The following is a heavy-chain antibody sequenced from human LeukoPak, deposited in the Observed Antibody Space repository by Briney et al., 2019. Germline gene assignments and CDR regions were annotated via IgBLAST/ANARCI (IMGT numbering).Heavy chain of an antibody. CDR2: IRYDGSNK. CDR3: ARETPVGPYDILTGYQDTAGVYGMDV. CDR1: GFTFSSYG. V-gene: IGHV3-30*02. J-gene: IGHJ6*02. Sequence: QSGGSLRLSCAASGFTFSSYGMHWVRQAPGKGLEWVAFIRYDGSNKYYADSVKGGFTIARDNYKNTLYLQMNRLRAEDTAVYYCARETPVGPYDILTGYQDTAGVYGMDVWGQGTTVTVSS. D-gene: IGHD3-9*01.